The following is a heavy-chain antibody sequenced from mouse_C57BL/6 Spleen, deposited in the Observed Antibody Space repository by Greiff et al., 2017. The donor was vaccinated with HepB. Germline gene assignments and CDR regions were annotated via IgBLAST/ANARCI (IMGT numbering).Heavy chain of an antibody. V-gene: IGHV1-53*01. J-gene: IGHJ1*03. D-gene: IGHD1-1*01. CDR1: GYTFTSYW. CDR3: ARHNDGSSYWYFDV. Sequence: QVQLKQPGTELVKPGASVKLSCKASGYTFTSYWMHWVKQRPGQGLEWIGNINPSNGGTNYNEKFKSKATLTVDKSSSTAYMQLSSLTSEDSAVYYCARHNDGSSYWYFDVWGTGTTVTVSS. CDR2: INPSNGGT.